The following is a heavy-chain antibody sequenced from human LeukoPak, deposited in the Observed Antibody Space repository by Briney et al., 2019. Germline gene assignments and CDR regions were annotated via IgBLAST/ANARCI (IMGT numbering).Heavy chain of an antibody. CDR1: GGSFSSGDYY. D-gene: IGHD2-15*01. J-gene: IGHJ3*02. CDR3: AREDIVVVVAATGAFDI. Sequence: SETLSLTCTVSGGSFSSGDYYWSWIRQPPGKGLEWIGYIYCSGSTYYNPSLKSRVTISVDTSKNQFSLKLSSVTAADTAVYYCAREDIVVVVAATGAFDIWGQGTMVTVSS. V-gene: IGHV4-30-4*01. CDR2: IYCSGST.